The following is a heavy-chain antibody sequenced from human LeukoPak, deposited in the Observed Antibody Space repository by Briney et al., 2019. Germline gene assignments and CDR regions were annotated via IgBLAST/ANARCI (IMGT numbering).Heavy chain of an antibody. CDR1: GYTFTSYY. D-gene: IGHD2-15*01. CDR2: IIPIFGTA. J-gene: IGHJ4*02. Sequence: GASVKVSCKASGYTFTSYYMHWVRQAPGQGLEWMGGIIPIFGTANYAQKFQGRVTITADESTSTAYMELSSLRSEDTAVYYCARGSVVVVAATDVGFDYWGQGTLVTVSS. V-gene: IGHV1-69*13. CDR3: ARGSVVVVAATDVGFDY.